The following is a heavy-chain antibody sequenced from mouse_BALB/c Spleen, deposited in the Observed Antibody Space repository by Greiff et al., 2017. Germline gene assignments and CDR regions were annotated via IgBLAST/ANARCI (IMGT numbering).Heavy chain of an antibody. J-gene: IGHJ1*01. CDR2: ISYSGST. V-gene: IGHV3-8*02. CDR1: GDSITSGY. Sequence: EVKVVESGPSLVKPSQTLSLTCSVTGDSITSGYWNWIRKFPGNKLEYMGYISYSGSTYYNPSLKSRISITRDTSKNQYYLQLNSVTTEDTATYYCARYPLYYDYWYFDVWGAGTTVTVSS. CDR3: ARYPLYYDYWYFDV. D-gene: IGHD2-4*01.